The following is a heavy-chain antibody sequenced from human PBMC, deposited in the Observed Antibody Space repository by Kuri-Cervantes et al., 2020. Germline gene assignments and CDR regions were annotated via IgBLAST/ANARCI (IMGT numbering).Heavy chain of an antibody. D-gene: IGHD1-1*01. CDR3: AKEQWPGDWNDAGRGGADY. V-gene: IGHV3-23*01. J-gene: IGHJ4*02. CDR2: ISGSGADT. Sequence: GGSLRLSCAASGFTFSSYALSWVRQVPGKGLEWVSSISGSGADTYNADSVKGRFTTSRDSSKNTLYLQMNSLRVEDTAVYYCAKEQWPGDWNDAGRGGADYWGQGTLVTVSS. CDR1: GFTFSSYA.